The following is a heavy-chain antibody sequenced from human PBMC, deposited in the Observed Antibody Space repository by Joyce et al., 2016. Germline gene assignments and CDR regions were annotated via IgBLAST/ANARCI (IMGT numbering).Heavy chain of an antibody. D-gene: IGHD3-3*01. CDR2: IYTSGST. CDR1: GGSVSNYN. V-gene: IGHV4-4*07. Sequence: QVQLQESGPGLVKPSETLSLTCTVSGGSVSNYNWSWVRQPAGKGLEWIGRIYTSGSTNYNPSLKNRVTMSLDTSKNQFSLKLTSVTAADTAVYYCARDRVAIFAVAKKGHSYGMDVWGQGTTVTVSS. J-gene: IGHJ6*02. CDR3: ARDRVAIFAVAKKGHSYGMDV.